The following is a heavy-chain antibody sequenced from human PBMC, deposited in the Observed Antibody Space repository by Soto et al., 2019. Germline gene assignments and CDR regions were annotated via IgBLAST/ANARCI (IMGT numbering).Heavy chain of an antibody. CDR3: TRDNGVAPDY. J-gene: IGHJ4*02. Sequence: HPGGSLRLSCAASGFTFSSYAMSWVRQAPGKGLEWVGFIRSKAYGGTTEYAASVKGRFTISRDDSKSIAYLQMNSLKTEDTAVYYCTRDNGVAPDYWGQGTLVTVSS. CDR1: GFTFSSYA. V-gene: IGHV3-49*04. D-gene: IGHD3-3*01. CDR2: IRSKAYGGTT.